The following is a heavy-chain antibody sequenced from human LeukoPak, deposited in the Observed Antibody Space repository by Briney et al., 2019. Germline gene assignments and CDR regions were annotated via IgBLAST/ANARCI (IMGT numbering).Heavy chain of an antibody. CDR2: INPSGGST. Sequence: GASVKVSCKASGYTFTSNYIHWVRQAPGQGLEWMGIINPSGGSTSYAQKFQGRVTMTRDTSTSTVYMELSSLRSEDTAVYYCARFRSAAAGTPFYYYGMDVWGQGTTVTVSS. V-gene: IGHV1-46*01. D-gene: IGHD6-13*01. CDR1: GYTFTSNY. CDR3: ARFRSAAAGTPFYYYGMDV. J-gene: IGHJ6*02.